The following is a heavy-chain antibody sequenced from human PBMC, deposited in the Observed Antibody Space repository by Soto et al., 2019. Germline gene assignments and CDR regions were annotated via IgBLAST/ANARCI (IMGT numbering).Heavy chain of an antibody. Sequence: VKLVHSGAEVKKPGASGKVSCKASGYTFTSYVISWVRQAPGQGLEGRGWISAYNGNTNYAKKLQGRVTMTTDTSTRTAYMELRSLRSDDTAVYDCAREGDSSGWYEGGFDPWGQGTLVTVSS. CDR2: ISAYNGNT. CDR3: AREGDSSGWYEGGFDP. D-gene: IGHD6-19*01. J-gene: IGHJ5*02. V-gene: IGHV1-18*04. CDR1: GYTFTSYV.